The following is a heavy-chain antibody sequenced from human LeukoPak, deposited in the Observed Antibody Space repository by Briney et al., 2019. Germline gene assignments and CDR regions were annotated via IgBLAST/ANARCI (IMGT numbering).Heavy chain of an antibody. D-gene: IGHD3-22*01. Sequence: GGSLRLSCAASGFTFSSYAMSWVRQAPGKGLEWVAAMSESGSSTWYADSVKGRLTISRDNSKNTLFLQMNSLRAEDTAVYYCAKDLYDSSGSRYDYWGQGTLVTVSS. CDR1: GFTFSSYA. CDR3: AKDLYDSSGSRYDY. J-gene: IGHJ4*02. V-gene: IGHV3-23*01. CDR2: MSESGSST.